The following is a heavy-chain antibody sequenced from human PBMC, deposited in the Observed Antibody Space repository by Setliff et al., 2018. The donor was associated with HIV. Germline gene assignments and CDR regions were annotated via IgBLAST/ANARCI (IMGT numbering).Heavy chain of an antibody. CDR3: ARGGAVSADFDS. CDR1: GDSISSNNYY. V-gene: IGHV4-39*07. Sequence: SETLSLTCTVSGDSISSNNYYWGWIRQPPGKGPEWIGSIFYSETVYYDGRTFYKPSLKSRLTISVDTSKNQFSLSLNSVTAADTAVYFCARGGAVSADFDSWGQGTLVTVSS. D-gene: IGHD3-16*01. J-gene: IGHJ5*01. CDR2: IFYSETVYYDGRT.